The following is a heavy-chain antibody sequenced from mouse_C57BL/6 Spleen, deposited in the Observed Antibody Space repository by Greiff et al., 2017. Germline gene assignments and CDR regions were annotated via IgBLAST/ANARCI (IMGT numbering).Heavy chain of an antibody. CDR3: ARWETAQAPFAY. D-gene: IGHD3-2*02. CDR2: IDPSDSSH. J-gene: IGHJ3*01. CDR1: GYTFTSYW. Sequence: QVQLQQPGAELVMPGASVKLSCKASGYTFTSYWMHWVKQRPGQGLEWIGEIDPSDSSHNYNQKFKGKSTLTVDKSSRPAYMQLSSLTSEDSAVYYCARWETAQAPFAYWGQGTLVTVSA. V-gene: IGHV1-69*01.